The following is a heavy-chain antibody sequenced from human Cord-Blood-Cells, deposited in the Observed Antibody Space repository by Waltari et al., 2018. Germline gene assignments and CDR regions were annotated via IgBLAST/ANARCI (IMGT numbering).Heavy chain of an antibody. J-gene: IGHJ4*02. CDR2: INYSGST. Sequence: QVQLQQWGAGLLKPSETLSLTCAVYGGSFSGYYGSWIRQPPGEGLECIGEINYSGSTHYNPFLKSRVTISVGTSKNQFSRKLSSVTAADTAVYYCARGQGSSGWYDYWGQGTLVTVSS. D-gene: IGHD6-19*01. CDR1: GGSFSGYY. V-gene: IGHV4-34*01. CDR3: ARGQGSSGWYDY.